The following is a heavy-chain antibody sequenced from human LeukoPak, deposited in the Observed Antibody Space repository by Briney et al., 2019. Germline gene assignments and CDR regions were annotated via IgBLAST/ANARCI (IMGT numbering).Heavy chain of an antibody. CDR3: ARHRGGYYDILTGYPDY. V-gene: IGHV4-39*01. CDR2: IYYSGST. CDR1: GGSISSSSYY. Sequence: SETLSLTCTVSGGSISSSSYYWGWLRQPPGKGLEWNGSIYYSGSTYYNPSLKSRVTISVDTSKNQFFLKLSSVTAADTAVYYCARHRGGYYDILTGYPDYWGQGTLVTVSS. J-gene: IGHJ4*02. D-gene: IGHD3-9*01.